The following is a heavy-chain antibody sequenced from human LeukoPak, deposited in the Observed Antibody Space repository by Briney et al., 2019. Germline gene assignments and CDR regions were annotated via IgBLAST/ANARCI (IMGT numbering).Heavy chain of an antibody. Sequence: GGSLRLSCAASGFTFNSYAMHWVRQAPGKGLEYVSAISTNGASTYYADSVKDRFSISRDNSTNTLYLQMGSLRAEDMAVYYCARGKGIYCGGDCSALDYWGQGTLVTVSS. CDR2: ISTNGAST. J-gene: IGHJ4*02. CDR1: GFTFNSYA. CDR3: ARGKGIYCGGDCSALDY. V-gene: IGHV3-64*02. D-gene: IGHD2-21*02.